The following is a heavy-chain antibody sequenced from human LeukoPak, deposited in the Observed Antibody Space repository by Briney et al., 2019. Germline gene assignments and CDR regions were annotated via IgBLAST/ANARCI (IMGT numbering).Heavy chain of an antibody. Sequence: SQTLSLTCTVSGGAISSGSYFWSWIRQPAGKGLEWIGRIYTSGSTNYNLSLKSRVTISPDTSKNQFSLKLSSVTGADTAVYYCARELAGYGKLDYWGQGILVTVSS. V-gene: IGHV4-61*02. CDR3: ARELAGYGKLDY. CDR2: IYTSGST. D-gene: IGHD5-12*01. CDR1: GGAISSGSYF. J-gene: IGHJ4*01.